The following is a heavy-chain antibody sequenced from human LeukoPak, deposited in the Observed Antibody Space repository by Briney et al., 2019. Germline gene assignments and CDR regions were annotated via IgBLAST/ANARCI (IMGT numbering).Heavy chain of an antibody. D-gene: IGHD1-26*01. CDR3: ARDPYSGTYGNTYYYYMDV. V-gene: IGHV3-21*01. CDR2: ITTSSTYT. J-gene: IGHJ6*03. CDR1: GFTFSSYN. Sequence: MTGGSLRLSCAASGFTFSSYNMDWVRQTPGKGLEWISSITTSSTYTFYADSVKGRFTISRDNARNSLYLQMNSLRVEDTAVYYCARDPYSGTYGNTYYYYMDVWGKGTTVTISS.